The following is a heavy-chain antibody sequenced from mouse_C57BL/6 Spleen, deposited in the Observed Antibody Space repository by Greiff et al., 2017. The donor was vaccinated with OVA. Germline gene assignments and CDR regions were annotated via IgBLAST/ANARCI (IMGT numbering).Heavy chain of an antibody. J-gene: IGHJ2*01. V-gene: IGHV1-80*01. CDR3: ASGSTTVVEGY. CDR2: IYPGDGDT. Sequence: VQLQQSGAELVQPGASVKISCKASGYAFSSYWMNWVKQRPGKGLEWIGQIYPGDGDTTYNGKFKGKATLTADKSSSTAYMQLSSLTAEDSAVYFCASGSTTVVEGYWGQGTTLTVSS. D-gene: IGHD1-1*01. CDR1: GYAFSSYW.